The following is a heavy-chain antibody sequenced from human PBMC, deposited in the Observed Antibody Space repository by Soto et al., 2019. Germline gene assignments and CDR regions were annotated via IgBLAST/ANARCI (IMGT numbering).Heavy chain of an antibody. CDR2: ISGGGGGT. Sequence: EVQLLESGGGSVQPGGSLRLSCAASGFTFSNYAMSWGRQAPGKGLEWVSGISGGGGGTYYAASVKGRFTISRDNSKNTLYLQMNNLRAEDTAVYYCAKAQDATWAFDVWGQGTMVTVSS. CDR3: AKAQDATWAFDV. V-gene: IGHV3-23*01. J-gene: IGHJ3*01. D-gene: IGHD2-15*01. CDR1: GFTFSNYA.